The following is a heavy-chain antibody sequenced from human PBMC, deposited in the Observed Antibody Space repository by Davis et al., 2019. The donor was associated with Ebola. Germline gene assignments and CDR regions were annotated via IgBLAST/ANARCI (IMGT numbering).Heavy chain of an antibody. J-gene: IGHJ4*02. Sequence: AASVQVSCKASGGTFRSYAISWVRQAPGQGLEWMGGILPIFGTANYAQKFQGRVTITADESTGTAYMELSSLRAEDTAVYYCARPDGTNGVCHRGYFDYWGQGTLVTVSS. CDR1: GGTFRSYA. CDR2: ILPIFGTA. V-gene: IGHV1-69*13. D-gene: IGHD2-8*01. CDR3: ARPDGTNGVCHRGYFDY.